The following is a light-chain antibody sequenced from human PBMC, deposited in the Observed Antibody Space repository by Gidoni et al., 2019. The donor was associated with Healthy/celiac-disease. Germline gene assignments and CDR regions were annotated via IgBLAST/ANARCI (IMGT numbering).Light chain of an antibody. V-gene: IGKV3-20*01. Sequence: EIVLTQSPRTLSLSPGERATLPCRARQSVSSSYLAWYQQKPGQAPRLLIYGASSRATGIPDRFSGSGSGTDFTLTISRLEPEDFAVYYCQQYGSSPPITFGQGTRLEIK. CDR1: QSVSSSY. CDR2: GAS. J-gene: IGKJ5*01. CDR3: QQYGSSPPIT.